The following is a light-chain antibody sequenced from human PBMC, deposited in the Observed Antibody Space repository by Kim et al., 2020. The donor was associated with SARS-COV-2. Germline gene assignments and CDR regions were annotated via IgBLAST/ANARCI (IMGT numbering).Light chain of an antibody. CDR2: DAS. Sequence: YPGERAPPSCRASQGVSSYLAWYQQRPGQAPRLLIYDASNRATCIPARFSGSGSGTDFTLTISSLEPGDSAVYYCQQRTSWPPTYTFGQGTKLEI. CDR1: QGVSSY. V-gene: IGKV3-11*01. CDR3: QQRTSWPPTYT. J-gene: IGKJ2*01.